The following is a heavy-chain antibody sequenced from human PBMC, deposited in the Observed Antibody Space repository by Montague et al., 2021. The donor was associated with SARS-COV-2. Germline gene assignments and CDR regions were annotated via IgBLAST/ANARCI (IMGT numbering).Heavy chain of an antibody. V-gene: IGHV4-4*07. J-gene: IGHJ4*02. CDR2: MHLTGKT. CDR3: ARVRFDFGAGRQGTIDF. D-gene: IGHD3-10*01. CDR1: GDSITNHY. Sequence: SETLSLTCSVYGDSITNHYWSWIRQPAGKGLEWIGRMHLTGKTNFSPFFSSRLTMSADTSKKQFSLKLTSVTAADTATYFCARVRFDFGAGRQGTIDFWGQGTLVTVSS.